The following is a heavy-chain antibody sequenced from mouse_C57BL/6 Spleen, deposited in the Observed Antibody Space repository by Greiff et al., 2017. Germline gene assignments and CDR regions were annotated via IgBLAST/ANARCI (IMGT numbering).Heavy chain of an antibody. CDR2: IRNKANGYTT. J-gene: IGHJ4*01. Sequence: EVMLVESGGGLVQPGGSLSLSCAASGFTFTDYYMSWVRQPPGKALEWLGFIRNKANGYTTEYSASVKGRFNISRDNSQRILYLQMNALRAEDSATYYCARSDGYPFSYYYAMDYWGQGTSVTVSS. V-gene: IGHV7-3*01. CDR3: ARSDGYPFSYYYAMDY. CDR1: GFTFTDYY. D-gene: IGHD2-3*01.